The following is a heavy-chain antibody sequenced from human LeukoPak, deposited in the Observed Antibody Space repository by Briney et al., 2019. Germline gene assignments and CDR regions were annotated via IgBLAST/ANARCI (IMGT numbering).Heavy chain of an antibody. CDR2: IYYSGST. CDR3: ARDDYGGNSGFDY. Sequence: PSETLSLTCTVSGGSISSGDYCWSWIRQPPGKGLEWIGYIYYSGSTYYNPSLKSRVTISVDTSKNQFSLKLSSVTAADTAVYYCARDDYGGNSGFDYWGQGTLVTVSS. J-gene: IGHJ4*02. V-gene: IGHV4-30-4*01. D-gene: IGHD4-17*01. CDR1: GGSISSGDYC.